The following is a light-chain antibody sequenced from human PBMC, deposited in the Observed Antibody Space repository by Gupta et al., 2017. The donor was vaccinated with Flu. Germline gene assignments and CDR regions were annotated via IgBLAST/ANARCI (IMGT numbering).Light chain of an antibody. Sequence: DVLMTQSPLSLPVTLGQAASISCRSGQSLVLSDGNTFFNWYQQRPGQSPRRLIYRVSNRDSGVPDRFSGSGSGTDFTLRISMVEADDVGIYYCMQGSHWPVTFGQGTRLEIK. J-gene: IGKJ5*01. CDR3: MQGSHWPVT. CDR2: RVS. CDR1: QSLVLSDGNTF. V-gene: IGKV2-30*02.